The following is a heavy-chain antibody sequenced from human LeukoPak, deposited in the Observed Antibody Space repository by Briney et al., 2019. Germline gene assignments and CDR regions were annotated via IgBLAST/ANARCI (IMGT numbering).Heavy chain of an antibody. CDR2: ISAYNGNT. CDR1: GYTFTSYG. Sequence: ASVKVSCKASGYTFTSYGISWVRQAPGQGLEWMGWISAYNGNTNYAQKLQGRVTMTTDTSTSTAYMELRSLRSDDTAVYHCAREGYAYYYDSSGYYSDYWGQGTLVTVSS. V-gene: IGHV1-18*01. CDR3: AREGYAYYYDSSGYYSDY. J-gene: IGHJ4*02. D-gene: IGHD3-22*01.